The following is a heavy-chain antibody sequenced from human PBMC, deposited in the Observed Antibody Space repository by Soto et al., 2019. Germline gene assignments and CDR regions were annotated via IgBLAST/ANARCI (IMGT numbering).Heavy chain of an antibody. CDR2: IYPGDFDI. D-gene: IGHD3-16*01. CDR3: ARAFGGEYYDRRSWYSAY. J-gene: IGHJ4*02. Sequence: GESLKISCKGSGYKFIDYWIGWVRQVPGKGLEWMGSIYPGDFDIQYGPSFHGQVTTSADKSISTLYLHWCALQASWTGLYYSARAFGGEYYDRRSWYSAYWGQGTQVTVSS. V-gene: IGHV5-51*01. CDR1: GYKFIDYW.